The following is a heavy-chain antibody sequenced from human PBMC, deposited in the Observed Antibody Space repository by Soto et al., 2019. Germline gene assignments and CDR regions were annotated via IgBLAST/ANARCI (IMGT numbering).Heavy chain of an antibody. J-gene: IGHJ4*02. CDR2: ISSSSSYI. V-gene: IGHV3-21*01. Sequence: EVQLVESGGGLVKPGGSLRLSCAASGFTFSSYSMNWVRQAPGKGLEWVSSISSSSSYIYYADSVKGRFTISRDNAKNSLYLQMNSLRAEETAVEYCARERQQLADYWGQGTLVTVSS. CDR3: ARERQQLADY. CDR1: GFTFSSYS. D-gene: IGHD6-13*01.